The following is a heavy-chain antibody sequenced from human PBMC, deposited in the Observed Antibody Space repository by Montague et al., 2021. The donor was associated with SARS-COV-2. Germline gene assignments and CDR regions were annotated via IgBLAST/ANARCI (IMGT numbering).Heavy chain of an antibody. V-gene: IGHV6-1*01. Sequence: CAISGDSVSSVRAAWNWNRQTPSRGLEWLGRTSYRSKWINAYAVSLESRMSITPDTSTNQFSLHLSFVTPDDTAVYYCAREGVHAFDIWGQGAPVIVSS. J-gene: IGHJ3*02. CDR3: AREGVHAFDI. CDR1: GDSVSSVRAA. CDR2: TSYRSKWIN.